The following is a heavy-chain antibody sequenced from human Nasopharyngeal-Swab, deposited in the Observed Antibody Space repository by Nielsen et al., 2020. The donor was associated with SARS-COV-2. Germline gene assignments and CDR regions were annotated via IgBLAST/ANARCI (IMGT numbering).Heavy chain of an antibody. Sequence: GALRLSCAASGFTFSSYAMSWVRQAPGKGLEWVSYISSSSSYTNYADSVKGRFTISRDNAKNSLYLQMNSLRAEDTAVYYCARGVMVQGVNGYYYGMDVWGQGTTVTVSS. D-gene: IGHD3-10*01. CDR3: ARGVMVQGVNGYYYGMDV. V-gene: IGHV3-21*05. CDR2: ISSSSSYT. J-gene: IGHJ6*02. CDR1: GFTFSSYA.